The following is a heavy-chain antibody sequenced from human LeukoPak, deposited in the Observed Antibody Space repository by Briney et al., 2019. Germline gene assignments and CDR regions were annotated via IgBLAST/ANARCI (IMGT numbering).Heavy chain of an antibody. Sequence: PSETLSLTCAVYGGSFSGYYWSWIRQPPGKGLEWIGEINHSGSTNYNPSLKSRVTISADKSKNQFSLKLSSVTAADTAVYYCARGVAWNYAYWGQGTLVTVSS. CDR2: INHSGST. CDR3: ARGVAWNYAY. V-gene: IGHV4-34*01. J-gene: IGHJ4*02. D-gene: IGHD1-7*01. CDR1: GGSFSGYY.